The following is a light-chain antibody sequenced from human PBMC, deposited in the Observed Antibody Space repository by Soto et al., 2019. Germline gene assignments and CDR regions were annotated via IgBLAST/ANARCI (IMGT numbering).Light chain of an antibody. CDR3: SSYASSSPFV. V-gene: IGLV2-14*01. CDR1: GSDVGGYKY. CDR2: DVS. Sequence: QSALAQPASVSGSPGQSITISCTGTGSDVGGYKYVSWYQQLPGKAPKLMIYDVSYRPSGVSDRFSGSKSSNTASLIISGLKAEDEADYYCSSYASSSPFVFGTGTKVTVL. J-gene: IGLJ1*01.